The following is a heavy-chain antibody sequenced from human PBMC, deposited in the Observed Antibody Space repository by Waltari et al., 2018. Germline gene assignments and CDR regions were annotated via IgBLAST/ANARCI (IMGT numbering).Heavy chain of an antibody. CDR1: GYTFTGYY. V-gene: IGHV1-2*02. J-gene: IGHJ4*02. CDR3: ARVIAPYSGTRRGYFDY. D-gene: IGHD5-12*01. CDR2: INPNSGGT. Sequence: QVQLVQSGAEVKKPGASVKVSCKASGYTFTGYYMPCVRQAPGQGREWMGWINPNSGGTNYAQKFQGRGTMTRDTSISTAYMELSRLRSDDTAVYYCARVIAPYSGTRRGYFDYWGQGTLVTVSS.